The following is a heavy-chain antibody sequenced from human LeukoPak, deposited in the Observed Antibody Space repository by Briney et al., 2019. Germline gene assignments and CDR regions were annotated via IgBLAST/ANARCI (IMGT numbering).Heavy chain of an antibody. CDR1: GFTLSTLW. CDR2: IKQDGSEK. Sequence: PGGSLRLSCEASGFTLSTLWMSWVRQAPGKGLEWVANIKQDGSEKHYVDSVKGRFTISRDNAKNSLYLQMNSLRAEDTAVYYCARPRWLQFGPHDSWGQGSLVTVSS. CDR3: ARPRWLQFGPHDS. J-gene: IGHJ5*02. V-gene: IGHV3-7*01. D-gene: IGHD5-24*01.